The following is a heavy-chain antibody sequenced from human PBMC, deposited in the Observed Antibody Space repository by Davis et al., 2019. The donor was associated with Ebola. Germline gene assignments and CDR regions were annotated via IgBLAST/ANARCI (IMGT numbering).Heavy chain of an antibody. CDR2: IYSGGST. J-gene: IGHJ6*04. V-gene: IGHV3-53*01. Sequence: GGSLRLSCAASGFTVSSNYMSWVRQAPGKGLEWVSVIYSGGSTYYADSVKGRFTISRDNSKNTLYLQMNSLRAEDTAVYYCARERGAGYYYYYYGMDVWGKGTTVTVSS. CDR3: ARERGAGYYYYYYGMDV. CDR1: GFTVSSNY. D-gene: IGHD3-16*01.